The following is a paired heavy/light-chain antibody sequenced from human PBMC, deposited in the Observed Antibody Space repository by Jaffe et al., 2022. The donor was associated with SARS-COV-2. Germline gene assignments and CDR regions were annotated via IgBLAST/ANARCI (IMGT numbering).Heavy chain of an antibody. CDR3: AKGHRTYGYSS. D-gene: IGHD5-18*01. CDR2: MTERGGST. V-gene: IGHV3-23*04. CDR1: GFPFSSYT. J-gene: IGHJ5*02. Sequence: EVQLVESGGALVQPGGSLRLSCATSGFPFSSYTMNWVRQSPEKGLETVSAMTERGGSTYYSDSVKGRFTISRDNSKNTLFLQMNYLRVEDTAMYYCAKGHRTYGYSSWGQGTLVTVSS.
Light chain of an antibody. Sequence: DIQMTQSPSSLSASVGDRVTITCRASQSITNSLNWYYQKPGKAPELLIYAASNLQSGVPSRFSGSGSGTDFTLTISSLQAEDFATYYCQQSDSNPPTFGGGTKVEI. CDR3: QQSDSNPPT. CDR2: AAS. J-gene: IGKJ4*01. V-gene: IGKV1-39*01. CDR1: QSITNS.